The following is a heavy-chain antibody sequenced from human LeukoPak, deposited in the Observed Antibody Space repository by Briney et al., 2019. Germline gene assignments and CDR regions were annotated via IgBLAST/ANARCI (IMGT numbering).Heavy chain of an antibody. V-gene: IGHV3-64*01. J-gene: IGHJ1*01. CDR3: AKGLGSSWYLEYFQH. CDR2: ISSSGGST. D-gene: IGHD6-13*01. CDR1: GFTFSSYA. Sequence: GGSLRLSCAASGFTFSSYAMHWVRQAREKGLEYVSAISSSGGSTYCAHSVKGRYTISRDNSKNTLYPQIHSLRAEDMLVFFCAKGLGSSWYLEYFQHWGRGTMVTVPS.